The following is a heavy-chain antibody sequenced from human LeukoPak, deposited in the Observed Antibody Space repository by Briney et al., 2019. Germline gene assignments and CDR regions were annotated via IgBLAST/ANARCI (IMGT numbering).Heavy chain of an antibody. D-gene: IGHD3-10*01. V-gene: IGHV4-59*01. J-gene: IGHJ4*02. CDR3: ARRDYYGSGSYSY. CDR2: IYYSGST. Sequence: PSETLSLTCTVSGGSISSDYWSWTRQPPGKGLEWIGYIYYSGSTNYNPSLKSRVTISVDTSKNQFSMKLSSVTAADTAVYYCARRDYYGSGSYSYWGQGTLVTVSS. CDR1: GGSISSDY.